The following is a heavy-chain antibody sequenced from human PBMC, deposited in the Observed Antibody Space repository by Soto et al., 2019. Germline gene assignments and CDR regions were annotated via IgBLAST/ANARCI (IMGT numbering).Heavy chain of an antibody. Sequence: ASVKVSCKASGYTFTSYDINWVRQATGQGLEWMGWMNPNSGNTGYAQKFKGRVTMTRNTSISTAYMELSSLRSDDTAMYYSATGPVSSPPIPPYYCSGMDVWGQGTTVTVSS. CDR3: ATGPVSSPPIPPYYCSGMDV. V-gene: IGHV1-8*01. J-gene: IGHJ6*02. D-gene: IGHD6-6*01. CDR2: MNPNSGNT. CDR1: GYTFTSYD.